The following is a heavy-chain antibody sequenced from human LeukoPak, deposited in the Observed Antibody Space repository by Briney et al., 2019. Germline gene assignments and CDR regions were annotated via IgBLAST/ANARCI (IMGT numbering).Heavy chain of an antibody. D-gene: IGHD2-2*01. CDR1: GGSIRSSTDY. CDR3: AREVRSVVAAILSGFDP. Sequence: SETLSLTCTVSGGSIRSSTDYWGWIRQPPGKGLEWIGSIYYSGSTYYNPSLKSRVTISVDTSKNQFSLKLSSVTAADTAVYYCAREVRSVVAAILSGFDPWGQGTLVTVSS. CDR2: IYYSGST. J-gene: IGHJ5*02. V-gene: IGHV4-39*07.